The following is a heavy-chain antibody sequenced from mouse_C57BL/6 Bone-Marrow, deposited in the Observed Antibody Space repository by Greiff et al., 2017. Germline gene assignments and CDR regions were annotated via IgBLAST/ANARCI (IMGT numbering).Heavy chain of an antibody. J-gene: IGHJ4*01. Sequence: EVKLVESGGDLVKPGGSLKLSCAASGFTFSSYGMSWVRQTPDKRLEWVATISSGGSYTYYPDSVKGRFTISRDNAKNTLYLQISSLKSEDTAMYYCARQNYYYGSRGDAMDYWGQGTSVTVSS. CDR2: ISSGGSYT. CDR1: GFTFSSYG. D-gene: IGHD1-1*01. V-gene: IGHV5-6*01. CDR3: ARQNYYYGSRGDAMDY.